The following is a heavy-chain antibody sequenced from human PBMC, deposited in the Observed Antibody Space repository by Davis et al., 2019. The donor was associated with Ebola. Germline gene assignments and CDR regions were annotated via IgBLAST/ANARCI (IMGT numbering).Heavy chain of an antibody. J-gene: IGHJ6*04. CDR2: ISAYNGDT. CDR1: GYTFTNYG. V-gene: IGHV1-18*04. CDR3: AKGRIAVAGSRGYGMDV. D-gene: IGHD6-19*01. Sequence: ASVKVSCKASGYTFTNYGITWVRQAPGQGLEWMGWISAYNGDTNHGQQFQGRVTMTTDTSTNTAYMDLRSLTSDDTAMYYCAKGRIAVAGSRGYGMDVWGKGTTVTVSS.